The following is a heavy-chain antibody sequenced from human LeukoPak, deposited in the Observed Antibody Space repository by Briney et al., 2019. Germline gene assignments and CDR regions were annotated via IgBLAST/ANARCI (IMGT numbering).Heavy chain of an antibody. D-gene: IGHD3-22*01. CDR3: TTYDSSGHFLEY. Sequence: PSETLSLTCTISGGSMSAYYWSWIRQSPGKGLEWIGYSYYTGSTSYNPSLRGRVTLSVDTSKNQFSLRLTSVTAADTAVYYCTTYDSSGHFLEYWGQGILVTVSS. V-gene: IGHV4-59*03. CDR1: GGSMSAYY. J-gene: IGHJ4*02. CDR2: SYYTGST.